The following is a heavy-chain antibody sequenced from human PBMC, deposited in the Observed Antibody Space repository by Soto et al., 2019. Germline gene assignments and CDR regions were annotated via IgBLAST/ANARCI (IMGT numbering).Heavy chain of an antibody. J-gene: IGHJ4*02. CDR1: GFTFSSYA. D-gene: IGHD6-19*01. Sequence: EVQLLESGGGLVQPGGSLRLSCAASGFTFSSYAMSWVRQAPGKGLEWVSAISGSGGSTYYADSVKGRFTIPRDNSKNTMYLQMNSLRAEDTAVYYCAKEGEHSSGWANFDYWGQGTLVTVSS. CDR3: AKEGEHSSGWANFDY. V-gene: IGHV3-23*01. CDR2: ISGSGGST.